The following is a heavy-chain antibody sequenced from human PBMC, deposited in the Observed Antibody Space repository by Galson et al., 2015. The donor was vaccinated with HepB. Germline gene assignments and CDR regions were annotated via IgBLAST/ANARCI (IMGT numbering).Heavy chain of an antibody. Sequence: SLRLSCAASRFTFTSYGMNWVRQAPGKGLEWLSYISSSSSTIYYADSVKGRFTISRDNAKLYLQMNILREEDTAVYYCARDLLHCSSTSCYPLGFDSWGQGTLVTVSS. D-gene: IGHD2-2*01. V-gene: IGHV3-48*02. CDR3: ARDLLHCSSTSCYPLGFDS. J-gene: IGHJ5*01. CDR1: RFTFTSYG. CDR2: ISSSSSTI.